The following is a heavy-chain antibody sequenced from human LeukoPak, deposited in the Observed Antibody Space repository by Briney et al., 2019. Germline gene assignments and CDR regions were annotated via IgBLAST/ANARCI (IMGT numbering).Heavy chain of an antibody. CDR2: ISSDATYT. J-gene: IGHJ4*02. CDR3: AKVHDYGDRNLGIFDY. Sequence: PGGSLRLSCAASGFTFSSSWMTWVRQAPGKGLEWVSAISSDATYTYYADSVKGRFTISGDNSKNTLFLEMNSLRAEDTAVYYCAKVHDYGDRNLGIFDYWGQGTLVTVSS. D-gene: IGHD4-17*01. CDR1: GFTFSSSW. V-gene: IGHV3-23*01.